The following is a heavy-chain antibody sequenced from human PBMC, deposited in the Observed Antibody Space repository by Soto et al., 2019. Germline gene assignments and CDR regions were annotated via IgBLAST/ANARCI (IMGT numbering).Heavy chain of an antibody. CDR2: IKQDGSKE. D-gene: IGHD6-19*01. CDR1: GFTFRNHW. CDR3: AGPAVEYSSGRADY. Sequence: GGSLRLSCVASGFTFRNHWMSWVRRAPGQGLEWVANIKQDGSKELYVDSVKGRFTISRDNAKNSVYLHMGSLRAEDTAVYYCAGPAVEYSSGRADYWGQGTLVTVSS. J-gene: IGHJ4*02. V-gene: IGHV3-7*01.